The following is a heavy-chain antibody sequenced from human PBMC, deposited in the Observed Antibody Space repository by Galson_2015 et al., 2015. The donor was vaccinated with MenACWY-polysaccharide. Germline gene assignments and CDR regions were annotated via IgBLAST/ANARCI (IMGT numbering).Heavy chain of an antibody. Sequence: SLRLSCAASGFTFSSYSMNWVRQAPGKGLEWVSYITSSSSTIYYADSVKGRFTISRDNAKNSLYLQMNNLRAEDTAVYYCVTDYDFWSAYYTWGNDYWGPGTLVTVSS. J-gene: IGHJ4*02. CDR3: VTDYDFWSAYYTWGNDY. CDR2: ITSSSSTI. V-gene: IGHV3-48*01. CDR1: GFTFSSYS. D-gene: IGHD3-3*01.